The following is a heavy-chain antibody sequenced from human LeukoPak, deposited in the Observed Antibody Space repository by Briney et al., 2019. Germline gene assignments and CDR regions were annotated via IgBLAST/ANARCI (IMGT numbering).Heavy chain of an antibody. V-gene: IGHV4-34*01. D-gene: IGHD2-15*01. CDR1: GFTFSSYA. CDR2: INHSGST. CDR3: ARARKGVVVAATRGNFDY. Sequence: GSLRLSCAASGFTFSSYAMSWIRQPPGKGLEWIGEINHSGSTNYNPSLKSRVTISVDTSKNQFSLKLSSVTAADTAVYYCARARKGVVVAATRGNFDYWGQGTLVTVSS. J-gene: IGHJ4*02.